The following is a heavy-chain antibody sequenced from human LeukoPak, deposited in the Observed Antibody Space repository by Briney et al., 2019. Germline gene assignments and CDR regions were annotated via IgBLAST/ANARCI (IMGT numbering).Heavy chain of an antibody. D-gene: IGHD2-8*01. CDR2: IYYSGST. J-gene: IGHJ6*02. Sequence: SETLSLTCTVSGGSISSYYWSWIRQPPGKGLEWIGYIYYSGSTNYNPSLKSRVTISVDTSKNQFSLKLSSVTAADTAVYYYARLQVGYCTNGVCPHYYYYGMDVWGQGTTVTVSS. CDR1: GGSISSYY. V-gene: IGHV4-59*08. CDR3: ARLQVGYCTNGVCPHYYYYGMDV.